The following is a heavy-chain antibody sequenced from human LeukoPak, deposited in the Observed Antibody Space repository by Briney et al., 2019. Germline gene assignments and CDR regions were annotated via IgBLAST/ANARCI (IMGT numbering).Heavy chain of an antibody. J-gene: IGHJ4*02. CDR1: GYTFTTYP. V-gene: IGHV1-18*01. CDR2: ISGYNGNT. D-gene: IGHD3-9*01. Sequence: ASVKVSCKASGYTFTTYPVNWVRQAPGQGLEWVGWISGYNGNTKYAQKFKGRVIMTTDTSTRIGYMELRSLRSDDTAVYYCARDAYDFLTGRYSGSGGDSWGQGTLVTVSS. CDR3: ARDAYDFLTGRYSGSGGDS.